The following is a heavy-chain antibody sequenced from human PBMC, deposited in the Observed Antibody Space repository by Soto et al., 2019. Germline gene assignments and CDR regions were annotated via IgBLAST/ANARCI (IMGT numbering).Heavy chain of an antibody. CDR1: GGSFSDYY. CDR2: INHSGGT. CDR3: ARGGVTIFGILNNWFDP. J-gene: IGHJ5*02. Sequence: SETLSLTCAVYGGSFSDYYWSWIRQPPGKGLEWIGEINHSGGTNSNPSLKSRVTISVDTSKNYFSLKLTSVTAADTAVYYCARGGVTIFGILNNWFDPWGQGTLVTVSS. V-gene: IGHV4-34*01. D-gene: IGHD3-3*01.